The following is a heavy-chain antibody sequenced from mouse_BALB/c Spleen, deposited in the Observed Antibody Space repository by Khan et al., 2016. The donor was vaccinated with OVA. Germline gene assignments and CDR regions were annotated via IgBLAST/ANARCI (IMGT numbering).Heavy chain of an antibody. CDR3: TRLAYYYDSEGFAY. CDR2: VSTGGSYT. D-gene: IGHD1-1*01. CDR1: GFTFSTYG. Sequence: EVELVESGGDLVKPGGSLKLSCAASGFTFSTYGMSWVRQTPDKRLEWVATVSTGGSYTYYPDSVKGRFTISRDNAKNTLYLQMSGLKPADTAMFYCTRLAYYYDSEGFAYWGQGTLVTVSA. V-gene: IGHV5-6*01. J-gene: IGHJ3*01.